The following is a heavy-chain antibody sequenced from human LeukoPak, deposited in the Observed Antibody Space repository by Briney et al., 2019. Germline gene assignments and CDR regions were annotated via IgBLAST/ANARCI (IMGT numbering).Heavy chain of an antibody. CDR3: ARDRALDGDYVFYYMDV. D-gene: IGHD4-17*01. CDR2: INSDVTST. V-gene: IGHV3-74*01. CDR1: GFTFSTSW. Sequence: GGSLRLSCAASGFTFSTSWMHWVRQAPGKGLVWVSTINSDVTSTRYADSVKGRFTISRDNAKNTLSLQMNSLRAEDTAVYYCARDRALDGDYVFYYMDVWGKGTTVTVSS. J-gene: IGHJ6*03.